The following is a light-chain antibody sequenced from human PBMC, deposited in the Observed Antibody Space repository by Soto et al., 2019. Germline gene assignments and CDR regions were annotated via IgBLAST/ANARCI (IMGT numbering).Light chain of an antibody. CDR3: SSYKYDTVIPFV. Sequence: QSVLTQPASVSGSPGQSISISCTGTSSDIGDYNFVSWYQHHPGKAPKVIIYEVSNRPSGVSHRFAGSKSDNTASLTISGLQTEDEADYYCSSYKYDTVIPFVFGSGTKLTVL. CDR1: SSDIGDYNF. J-gene: IGLJ1*01. CDR2: EVS. V-gene: IGLV2-14*01.